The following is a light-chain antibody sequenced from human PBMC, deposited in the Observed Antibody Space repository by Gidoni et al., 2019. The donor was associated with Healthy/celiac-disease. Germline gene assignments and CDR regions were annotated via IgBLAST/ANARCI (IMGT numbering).Light chain of an antibody. V-gene: IGLV1-40*01. J-gene: IGLJ1*01. CDR1: SSNIGAGYD. CDR2: GTS. CDR3: QSYDSSLSRYV. Sequence: PGQRVTISCTGSSSNIGAGYDVPWYQQLPGTAPKLLIYGTSNRPSGVPDRFSGSKSGTSASLAITGLQAEDEADYYCQSYDSSLSRYVFGTGTKVTVL.